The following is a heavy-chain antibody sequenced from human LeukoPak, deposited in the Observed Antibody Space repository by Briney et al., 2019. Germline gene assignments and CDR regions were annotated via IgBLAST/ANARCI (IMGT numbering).Heavy chain of an antibody. J-gene: IGHJ4*02. V-gene: IGHV4-61*08. CDR3: ARHSERSGYWNY. CDR2: IYYSEST. Sequence: SETLSLTCGVSGGSISSGGFSWSWIRQPPGKGLEWIGYIYYSESTNYNPSLKSRVTISVDTSKNQFSLKLSSVTAADAAMYYCARHSERSGYWNYWGQGTLVTVSS. D-gene: IGHD3-22*01. CDR1: GGSISSGGFS.